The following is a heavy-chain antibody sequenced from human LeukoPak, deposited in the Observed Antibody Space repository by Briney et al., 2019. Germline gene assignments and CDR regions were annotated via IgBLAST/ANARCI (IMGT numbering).Heavy chain of an antibody. CDR1: GGSVYTSDYY. J-gene: IGHJ4*02. Sequence: SETLSLTCSVSGGSVYTSDYYWGWVRQPPGKGPEWIGDIFYTGKTNYNPSLKSRVSISIDTSKNQFSLKLTSVTAADTAVYYCARVFDSWGQGTLVTVSS. CDR3: ARVFDS. CDR2: IFYTGKT. V-gene: IGHV4-39*07.